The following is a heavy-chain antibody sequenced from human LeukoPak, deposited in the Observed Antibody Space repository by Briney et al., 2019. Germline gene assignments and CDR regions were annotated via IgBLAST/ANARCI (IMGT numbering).Heavy chain of an antibody. D-gene: IGHD5-18*01. J-gene: IGHJ6*03. V-gene: IGHV3-23*01. CDR3: AREYFPDTAMVTVYMDV. Sequence: GGSLRLSCAASGFTFDDYAMHWVRQAPGKGLEWVSLISDSGGRIYYADSVKGRFTISRDNSKNSLYLQMNSLRAEDTAVYYCAREYFPDTAMVTVYMDVWGKGTTVTVSS. CDR1: GFTFDDYA. CDR2: ISDSGGRI.